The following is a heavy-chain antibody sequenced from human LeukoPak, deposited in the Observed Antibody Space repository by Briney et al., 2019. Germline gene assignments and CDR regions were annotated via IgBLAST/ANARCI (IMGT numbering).Heavy chain of an antibody. D-gene: IGHD7-27*01. J-gene: IGHJ4*02. CDR3: SRGPHWDPHFDF. CDR1: GYTFTAYY. CDR2: INPHSGGT. V-gene: IGHV1-2*02. Sequence: ASVKVSCKASGYTFTAYYMHWVRQAPGQGLEWMGWINPHSGGTNYAQNFQGRVTMTRDTSISTAYMELSRLRSDDTAVYYCSRGPHWDPHFDFWGQGTLVTVSS.